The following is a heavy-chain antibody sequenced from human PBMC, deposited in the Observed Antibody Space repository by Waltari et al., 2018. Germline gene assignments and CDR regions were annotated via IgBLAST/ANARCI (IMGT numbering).Heavy chain of an antibody. CDR2: INHFGRT. CDR3: AIGYNFFVT. CDR1: GGSFSDNY. D-gene: IGHD5-12*01. V-gene: IGHV4-34*02. J-gene: IGHJ4*02. Sequence: QVQLQQWGAGLLKPSETLSLTCAVSGGSFSDNYWVWIRQPPGKGLEWIGDINHFGRTNYNQSLKGRVTISVDTSSNQYSLKLTSVTAADTAVYYCAIGYNFFVTWGQGTLVTVSS.